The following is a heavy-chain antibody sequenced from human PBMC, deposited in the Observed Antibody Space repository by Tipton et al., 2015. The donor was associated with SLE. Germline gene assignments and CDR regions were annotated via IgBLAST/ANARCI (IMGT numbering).Heavy chain of an antibody. CDR3: ARKASCTRSSCSGFDP. Sequence: TLSLTCTVSGDSISSAPSSGSYYWNWIRQPAGKGLEWIGRIYTSVSTNYNPSLKSRLTISVDTSKNQFSLKLTSVTAADTAVYYCARKASCTRSSCSGFDPWGQGTLVTVSS. CDR2: IYTSVST. CDR1: GDSISSAPSSGSYY. D-gene: IGHD2-2*01. V-gene: IGHV4-61*02. J-gene: IGHJ5*02.